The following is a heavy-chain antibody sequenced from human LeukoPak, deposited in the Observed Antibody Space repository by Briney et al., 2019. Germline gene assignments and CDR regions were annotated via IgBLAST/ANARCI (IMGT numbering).Heavy chain of an antibody. CDR3: ARGMVRGPYYFDY. CDR1: GFTFSSYS. Sequence: PGGSLRLSCAASGFTFSSYSMNWGRQAPGKGLEGVSYISSSSSTIYYADSVKGRFTISRDNAKNSLYLQMNSLRAEDTAVYYCARGMVRGPYYFDYWGQGTLVTVSS. CDR2: ISSSSSTI. J-gene: IGHJ4*02. D-gene: IGHD3-10*01. V-gene: IGHV3-48*04.